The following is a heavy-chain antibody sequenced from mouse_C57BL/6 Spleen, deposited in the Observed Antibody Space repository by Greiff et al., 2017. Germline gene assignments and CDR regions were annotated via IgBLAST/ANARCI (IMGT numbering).Heavy chain of an antibody. Sequence: QVQLQQPGAELVMPGASVKLSCKASGYTFTSYWMHWVKQRPGQGLEWIGEIDPSDSYPNYNQKFKGKSSLTVDKSSSTAHMQLSSLTSEDSAVYYCARDGSSSYFDYWGQGTTLTVSS. J-gene: IGHJ2*01. CDR3: ARDGSSSYFDY. CDR1: GYTFTSYW. D-gene: IGHD1-1*01. V-gene: IGHV1-69*01. CDR2: IDPSDSYP.